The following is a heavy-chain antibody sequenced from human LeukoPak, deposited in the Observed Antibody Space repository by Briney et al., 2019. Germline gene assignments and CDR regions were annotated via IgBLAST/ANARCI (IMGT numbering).Heavy chain of an antibody. CDR2: ISGSGGST. CDR1: GFTFSSYA. J-gene: IGHJ4*02. Sequence: GGSLRLSCAASGFTFSSYAMSWVRQAPGKGLEWVSAISGSGGSTYYADSVKGRFTISRDNSKNTLYLQMNSLRAEDTAVYYCANSERSSWNYYFDYWGQGTLVTVSS. D-gene: IGHD6-13*01. CDR3: ANSERSSWNYYFDY. V-gene: IGHV3-23*01.